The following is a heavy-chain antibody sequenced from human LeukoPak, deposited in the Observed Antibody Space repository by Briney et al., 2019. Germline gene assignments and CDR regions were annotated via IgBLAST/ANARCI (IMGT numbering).Heavy chain of an antibody. CDR1: GFTVSSNY. CDR3: AKTIVGVTNWFDP. D-gene: IGHD1-26*01. Sequence: GGSLRLSCAASGFTVSSNYISWVRLAPGKGLEWVSVIYSGGNTYYADSVKGRFTISSDNSKNTLYLHMNSLRADDTAVYYCAKTIVGVTNWFDPWGQGTLVTVSS. CDR2: IYSGGNT. V-gene: IGHV3-53*01. J-gene: IGHJ5*02.